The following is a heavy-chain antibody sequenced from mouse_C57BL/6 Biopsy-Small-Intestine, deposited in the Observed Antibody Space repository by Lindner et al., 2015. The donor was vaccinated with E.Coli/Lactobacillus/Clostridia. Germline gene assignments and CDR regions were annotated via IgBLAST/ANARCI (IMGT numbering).Heavy chain of an antibody. CDR3: ARGDNSYYNYDLDY. D-gene: IGHD2-12*01. V-gene: IGHV1-14*01. CDR2: INPYNDGT. CDR1: GYTFTNYV. Sequence: VQLQESGPDLVKPGTSVKTSCKASGYTFTNYVMHWVKQKPGQGLEWIGYINPYNDGTKYNENFKGKATLTSDKSSNTAYMELRSLASEDSAVYYCARGDNSYYNYDLDYWGQGTTLTVSS. J-gene: IGHJ2*01.